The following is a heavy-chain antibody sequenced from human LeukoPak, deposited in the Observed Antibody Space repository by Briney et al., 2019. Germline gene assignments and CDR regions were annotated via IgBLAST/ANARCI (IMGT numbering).Heavy chain of an antibody. Sequence: GGSLGLSCAASGLTLSSNCMSWVRQAPGKGLEWVSAISGTGGSTYYADSGKGRFTISRDNAKISLYRQMSSLIAEDTAVYYCARNPLSSSCDPWGQGPLVTVSS. J-gene: IGHJ5*02. CDR1: GLTLSSNC. V-gene: IGHV3-23*01. CDR3: ARNPLSSSCDP. CDR2: ISGTGGST. D-gene: IGHD3-16*01.